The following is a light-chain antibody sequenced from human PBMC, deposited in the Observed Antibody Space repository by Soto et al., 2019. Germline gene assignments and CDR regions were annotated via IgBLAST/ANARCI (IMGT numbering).Light chain of an antibody. CDR1: SSDVGGYNY. Sequence: QSALTQPASVSGSPGQSITISCTGTSSDVGGYNYVSWYQQHPGKAPKLMIYDVSNRPSGVSNRFSGSTSGNTASLTISGLPAEDEADYYCSSYTRSSTLAVFGGGTKVTVL. J-gene: IGLJ2*01. CDR2: DVS. CDR3: SSYTRSSTLAV. V-gene: IGLV2-14*01.